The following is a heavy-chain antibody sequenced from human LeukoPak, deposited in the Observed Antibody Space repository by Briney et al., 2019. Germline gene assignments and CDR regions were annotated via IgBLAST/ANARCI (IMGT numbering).Heavy chain of an antibody. CDR2: ISSSSSYI. V-gene: IGHV3-21*01. CDR1: GFTFNTYN. D-gene: IGHD3-22*01. CDR3: ARAGTFYYDINSYHDAFDI. J-gene: IGHJ3*02. Sequence: GGSLRLSCAGSGFTFNTYNMNWVRQAPGKGLEWVSSISSSSSYIYYADSVKGRFTISRDNANNSLYLQMNSLRAEDTAVYYCARAGTFYYDINSYHDAFDIWGQGTMVTVSS.